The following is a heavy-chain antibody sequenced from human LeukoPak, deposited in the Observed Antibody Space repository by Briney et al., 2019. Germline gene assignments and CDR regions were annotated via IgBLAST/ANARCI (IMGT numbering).Heavy chain of an antibody. CDR3: ARAVSLWSGYYYYYMDV. V-gene: IGHV4-61*02. CDR2: IYTSGST. J-gene: IGHJ6*03. Sequence: PSETLSLTCTVSGGSISSGSYYWSWIRQPAGKGLEWIGRIYTSGSTNYNPSLKSRVTISVDTSKNQFSLKLSSVTAADTAVYYCARAVSLWSGYYYYYMDVWGKGTTVTVSS. CDR1: GGSISSGSYY. D-gene: IGHD3-3*01.